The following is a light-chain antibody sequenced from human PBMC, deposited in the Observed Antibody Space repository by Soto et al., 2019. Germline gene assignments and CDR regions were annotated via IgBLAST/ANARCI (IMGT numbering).Light chain of an antibody. Sequence: EIMMTQSPATLSVSPGERATLSCRASQSVSSTYLAWYQQQPGQAPRLLIYGASDRATGIPDRFSGSGSGTDFTLTISRLEPADFAVYYCQQYGSSSWTFGQGTKVDIK. CDR1: QSVSSTY. CDR2: GAS. CDR3: QQYGSSSWT. J-gene: IGKJ1*01. V-gene: IGKV3-20*01.